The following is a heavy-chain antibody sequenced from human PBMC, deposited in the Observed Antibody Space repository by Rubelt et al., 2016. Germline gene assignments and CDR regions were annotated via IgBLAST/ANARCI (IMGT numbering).Heavy chain of an antibody. J-gene: IGHJ4*02. Sequence: QLQLQESGPGLVKPSETLSLTCTVSGGFIRNNSYYWGWIRQPPGKGLEWIGSVYYSGTTYYNPSLKSRVTLAFDTSKSQFSLKRSSVTAADTGVYFCARAGSSGPPPLWGPGTLVTVSS. CDR2: VYYSGTT. D-gene: IGHD6-19*01. CDR3: ARAGSSGPPPL. CDR1: GGFIRNNSYY. V-gene: IGHV4-39*07.